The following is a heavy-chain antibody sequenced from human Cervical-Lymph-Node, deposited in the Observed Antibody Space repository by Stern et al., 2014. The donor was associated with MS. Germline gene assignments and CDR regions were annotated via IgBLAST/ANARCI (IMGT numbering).Heavy chain of an antibody. CDR2: VIPVVGIS. J-gene: IGHJ5*02. D-gene: IGHD3-10*01. V-gene: IGHV1-69*17. CDR1: GG. CDR3: ARGSGDNWFDP. Sequence: QVQLGQSGAEVKKPGSSVRVSCKSSGGISCVRQAPGQGLAWMGGVIPVVGISNYAQKFQGRVTITADTSTNTTYLHLSRLTSADTAVYYCARGSGDNWFDPWGQGTLVTVSS.